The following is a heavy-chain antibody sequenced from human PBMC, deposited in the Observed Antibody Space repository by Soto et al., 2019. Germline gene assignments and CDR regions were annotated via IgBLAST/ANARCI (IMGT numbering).Heavy chain of an antibody. V-gene: IGHV1-18*01. Sequence: QVQLEQSGSEVKRPGASLKVSCKTSGYTFTDYGISWVRQAPGQGLEWMGWITTYNDYTDYAQKFQGRVTMTTDTSTTTAYMELRSLTSDDTAVYYCARRMKGDYTRFYSYYAMDVWGQGTTVTVSS. CDR2: ITTYNDYT. J-gene: IGHJ6*02. CDR1: GYTFTDYG. D-gene: IGHD4-17*01. CDR3: ARRMKGDYTRFYSYYAMDV.